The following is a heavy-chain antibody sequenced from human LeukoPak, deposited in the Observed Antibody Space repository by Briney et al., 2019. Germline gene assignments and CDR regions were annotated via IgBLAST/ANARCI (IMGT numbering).Heavy chain of an antibody. D-gene: IGHD2-15*01. V-gene: IGHV4-39*01. CDR3: ARQDVVVVAATPDVFDY. CDR1: GGSISSSSYY. Sequence: PSETLSLTCTVSGGSISSSSYYWGWIRPPPGKGLEWIGSIYYSGSTYYNPSLKSRVTISVDTSKNQFSLKLSSVTAADTAVYYCARQDVVVVAATPDVFDYWGQGTLVTVSS. CDR2: IYYSGST. J-gene: IGHJ4*02.